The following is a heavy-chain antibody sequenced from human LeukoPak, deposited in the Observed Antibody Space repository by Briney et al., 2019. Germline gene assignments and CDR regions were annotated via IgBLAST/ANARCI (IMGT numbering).Heavy chain of an antibody. V-gene: IGHV4-34*01. CDR2: IKHSGST. D-gene: IGHD4-17*01. CDR3: ARPRAVTTRGYWFDP. Sequence: SETLSLTCAVYGGSFSGYYWSWIRQPPGKGLEWIGEIKHSGSTNYNPSLKSRVTISVDTSKNQFSLKLSSVTAADTAVYYCARPRAVTTRGYWFDPWGQGTLVTVSS. J-gene: IGHJ5*02. CDR1: GGSFSGYY.